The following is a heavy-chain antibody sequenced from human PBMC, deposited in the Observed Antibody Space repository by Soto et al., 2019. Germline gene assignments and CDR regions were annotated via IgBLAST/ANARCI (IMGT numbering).Heavy chain of an antibody. CDR2: INHSGST. Sequence: SETLSLTCAVYGGSFSVYYWSWVRQPPGKGLEWIGEINHSGSTNYNPSLKSRVTISVDTSKNQFSLKLSSVTAADTAVYYCARGVGYCSGGSCYQYYYGMDVWGQGTTVTVSS. CDR3: ARGVGYCSGGSCYQYYYGMDV. J-gene: IGHJ6*02. CDR1: GGSFSVYY. D-gene: IGHD2-15*01. V-gene: IGHV4-34*01.